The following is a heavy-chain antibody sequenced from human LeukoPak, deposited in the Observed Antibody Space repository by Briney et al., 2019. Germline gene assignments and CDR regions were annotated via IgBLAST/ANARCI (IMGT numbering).Heavy chain of an antibody. CDR2: INPNSGGT. CDR3: ARDGGRDLYYYMDV. J-gene: IGHJ6*03. CDR1: GYTFTGYY. Sequence: ASVKVSCKASGYTFTGYYMHWVRQAPGQGLERMGWINPNSGGTNYAQKFQGRVTMTRDTFISTAYMELSRLRSDDTAVYYCARDGGRDLYYYMDVWGKGTTVTVSS. D-gene: IGHD3-3*01. V-gene: IGHV1-2*02.